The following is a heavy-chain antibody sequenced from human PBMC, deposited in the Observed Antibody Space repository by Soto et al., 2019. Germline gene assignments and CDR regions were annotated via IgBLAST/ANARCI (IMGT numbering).Heavy chain of an antibody. Sequence: EVQLVESGGGLVQPGGSLRLSCAASGFTFSSYSVNWVRQAPWKGLEWVSYISSSSSTIYYADSVKGRFTISRDNAKHSLYLQMNSLRAEDTAVYYCASPISSGWLDYWGQGTLVTVSS. J-gene: IGHJ4*02. V-gene: IGHV3-48*01. CDR2: ISSSSSTI. D-gene: IGHD6-19*01. CDR3: ASPISSGWLDY. CDR1: GFTFSSYS.